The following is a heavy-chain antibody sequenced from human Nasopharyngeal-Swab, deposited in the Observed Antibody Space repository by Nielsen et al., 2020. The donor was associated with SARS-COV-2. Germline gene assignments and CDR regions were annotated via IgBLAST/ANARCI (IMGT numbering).Heavy chain of an antibody. CDR1: GASIRSGGYY. Sequence: LRLSCTVSGASIRSGGYYWGWIRQHPGKGLEWIGYIYYSGNTYYNPSLKSRVTISVDTSKNQFFLKVDSVTAADTAVYYCATTDRDGWGYFHYWGQGTLVTVSS. J-gene: IGHJ4*02. CDR3: ATTDRDGWGYFHY. D-gene: IGHD3-16*01. V-gene: IGHV4-31*03. CDR2: IYYSGNT.